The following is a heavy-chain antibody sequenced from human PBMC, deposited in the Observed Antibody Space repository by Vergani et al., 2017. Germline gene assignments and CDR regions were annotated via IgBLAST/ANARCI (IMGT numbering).Heavy chain of an antibody. D-gene: IGHD3-22*01. CDR1: GFTFSSYA. V-gene: IGHV3-23*01. J-gene: IGHJ5*02. CDR2: ISGSGGST. CDR3: AKDYYDSSGYFSYNWFDP. Sequence: EVQLLESGGGLEQPGGSLRLSCAASGFTFSSYAMSWVRQAPGKGLEWVSAISGSGGSTYYADSVKGRFTISRDNSKNTLYLQMNSLRAEDTAVYYCAKDYYDSSGYFSYNWFDPWGQGTLVTVSS.